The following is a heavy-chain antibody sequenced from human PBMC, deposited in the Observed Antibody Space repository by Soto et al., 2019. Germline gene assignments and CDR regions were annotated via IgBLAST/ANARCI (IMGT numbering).Heavy chain of an antibody. CDR3: ASPQGWYSPRLGDWFDP. J-gene: IGHJ5*02. V-gene: IGHV4-34*01. D-gene: IGHD6-19*01. Sequence: SETLSLTCAVYGGSFSGYYRSWIRQPPGKGLEWIGEINHSGSTNYNPSLKSRVTISVDTSKNQFSLKLSSVTAADTAVYYCASPQGWYSPRLGDWFDPWGQGTLVTVSS. CDR1: GGSFSGYY. CDR2: INHSGST.